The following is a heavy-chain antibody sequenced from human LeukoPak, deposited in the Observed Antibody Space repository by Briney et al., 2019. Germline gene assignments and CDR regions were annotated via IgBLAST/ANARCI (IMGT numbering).Heavy chain of an antibody. Sequence: PGGSLRLSCAASGFTFSSYWMSWVRQAPGKGLEWVANIKQDGSEKYYVDSVKGRFTISRDNAKNSLYLQMNSLRVEDTAVYYCARANSWYYYGMDVWGQGTSVTVSS. J-gene: IGHJ6*02. V-gene: IGHV3-7*03. CDR1: GFTFSSYW. CDR2: IKQDGSEK. CDR3: ARANSWYYYGMDV.